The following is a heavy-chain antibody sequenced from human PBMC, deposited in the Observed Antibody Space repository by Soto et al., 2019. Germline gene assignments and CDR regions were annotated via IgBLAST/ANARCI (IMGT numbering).Heavy chain of an antibody. CDR3: ARDRAPRGWSYLDL. CDR1: GGSFSDYA. CDR2: IIPIFGTP. V-gene: IGHV1-69*01. D-gene: IGHD2-15*01. J-gene: IGHJ4*02. Sequence: QVQLVQSGAEVKKPGSSVKISCKAFGGSFSDYAISWVRQAPGQGLEWMGGIIPIFGTPNYAQKFQDRVTFTAHASTNTAYMELSRLTSEDTAVYYCARDRAPRGWSYLDLWGQGTQVTVSS.